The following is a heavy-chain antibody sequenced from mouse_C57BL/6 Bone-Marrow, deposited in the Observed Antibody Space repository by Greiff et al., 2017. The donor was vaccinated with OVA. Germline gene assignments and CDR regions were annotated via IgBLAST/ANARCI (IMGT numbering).Heavy chain of an antibody. J-gene: IGHJ2*01. Sequence: VQLQQPGAELVKPGASVKLSCKASGYTFTSYWITWVKQRPGQGLEWIGDIYPGSGSTNYNEKFKSKATLTVDTSSSTAYMQLSSLTSEDSAVCYCGGSRGYYGSREYDFGDWGKGTTLSV. CDR2: IYPGSGST. D-gene: IGHD1-1*01. V-gene: IGHV1-55*01. CDR3: GGSRGYYGSREYDFGD. CDR1: GYTFTSYW.